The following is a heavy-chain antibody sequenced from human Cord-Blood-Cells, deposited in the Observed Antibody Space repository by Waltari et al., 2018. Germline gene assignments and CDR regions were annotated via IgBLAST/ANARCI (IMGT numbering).Heavy chain of an antibody. CDR2: IYYSVST. D-gene: IGHD6-13*01. CDR1: GGSISSGGYY. Sequence: QVQLQESGPGLVKPSQTLSLTCTVSGGSISSGGYYWSWIRQHPGKGLEWIGYIYYSVSTYYHPPLKSRVTISVDTSKNQFSLKLSSVTAADTAVYYCARGSRQQLVLVAKENDAFDIWGQGTMVTVSS. J-gene: IGHJ3*02. V-gene: IGHV4-31*03. CDR3: ARGSRQQLVLVAKENDAFDI.